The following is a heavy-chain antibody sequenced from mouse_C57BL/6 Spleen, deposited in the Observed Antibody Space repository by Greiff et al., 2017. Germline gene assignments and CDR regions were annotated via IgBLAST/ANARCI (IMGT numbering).Heavy chain of an antibody. Sequence: EVKVVESGGDLVKPGGSLKLSCAASGFTFSSYGMSWVRQTPDKRLEWVATISSGGSYTYYPDSVKGRFTISRDNAKNTLYLQMGSLKSEDTAMYYCARHETPLGGTGWFAFWGTGTLVTVSA. CDR1: GFTFSSYG. V-gene: IGHV5-6*01. CDR2: ISSGGSYT. J-gene: IGHJ3*01. CDR3: ARHETPLGGTGWFAF. D-gene: IGHD4-1*01.